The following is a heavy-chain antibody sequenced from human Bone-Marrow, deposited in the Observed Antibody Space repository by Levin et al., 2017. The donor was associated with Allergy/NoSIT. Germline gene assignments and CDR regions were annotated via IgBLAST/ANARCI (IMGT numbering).Heavy chain of an antibody. Sequence: GGSLRLSCAASGLIFSDYAMTWVRQAPGKGLEWVSGVSDSGETTWYADSVKGRFTISRDNSMNTLYLQMNSLRGEDTAIYFCAKNQKWETDYWGQGSLVIVSP. V-gene: IGHV3-23*01. D-gene: IGHD1-26*01. CDR2: VSDSGETT. CDR1: GLIFSDYA. J-gene: IGHJ4*02. CDR3: AKNQKWETDY.